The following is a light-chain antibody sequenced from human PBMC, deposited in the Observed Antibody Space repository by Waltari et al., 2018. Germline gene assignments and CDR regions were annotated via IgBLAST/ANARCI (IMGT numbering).Light chain of an antibody. Sequence: NVILTQPHSVSESPGRTVTISCTRNSGSIAYNYVQWYQQRPGSSPTTVIYEDFQRPSRVPDRFSGSIDSSSNAASLTISGLKTEDEADYYCQSYDSTKGGVLFGGGTKLTVL. CDR3: QSYDSTKGGVL. CDR2: EDF. CDR1: SGSIAYNY. V-gene: IGLV6-57*01. J-gene: IGLJ2*01.